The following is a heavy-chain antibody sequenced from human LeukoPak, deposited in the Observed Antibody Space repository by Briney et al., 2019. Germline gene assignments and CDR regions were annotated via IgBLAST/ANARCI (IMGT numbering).Heavy chain of an antibody. CDR2: IWYDGTNK. CDR1: GFTLSTYG. V-gene: IGHV3-33*06. D-gene: IGHD5-18*01. Sequence: GGSLRLFCTASGFTLSTYGMHWVRQAPGKGLEWVAVIWYDGTNKYYADSVKGRFTISRDNSKNTLYLQMNSLRAEDTAVYYCAKEGESYGYNYWGQGTLVTVSS. J-gene: IGHJ4*02. CDR3: AKEGESYGYNY.